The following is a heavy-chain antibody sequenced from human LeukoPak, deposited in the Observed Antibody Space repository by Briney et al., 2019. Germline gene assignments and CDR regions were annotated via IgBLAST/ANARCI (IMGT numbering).Heavy chain of an antibody. Sequence: PSETLSLTCTASGGSISSYYWSWIRQPPGKGLEWIGYIYYSGSTNYNPSLKSRVTISVDTSKNQFSLKLSSVTAADTAVYYCARVDGSGAFAPWGQGTLVTVSS. J-gene: IGHJ5*02. CDR1: GGSISSYY. CDR2: IYYSGST. V-gene: IGHV4-59*01. D-gene: IGHD3-10*01. CDR3: ARVDGSGAFAP.